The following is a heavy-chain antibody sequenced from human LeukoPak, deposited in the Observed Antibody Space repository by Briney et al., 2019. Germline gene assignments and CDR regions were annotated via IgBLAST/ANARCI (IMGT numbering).Heavy chain of an antibody. CDR3: ARGGYSYGFDFDY. J-gene: IGHJ4*02. V-gene: IGHV1-8*01. CDR2: MNPNSGNT. D-gene: IGHD5-18*01. CDR1: GYTFTRYD. Sequence: ASVKVSCKASGYTFTRYDINWVRQTTGQGLEWMGWMNPNSGNTGYAQKFQGRVTMTRNTCISTAYMELSSLRSEDTAVYYCARGGYSYGFDFDYWGQGTLVTVSS.